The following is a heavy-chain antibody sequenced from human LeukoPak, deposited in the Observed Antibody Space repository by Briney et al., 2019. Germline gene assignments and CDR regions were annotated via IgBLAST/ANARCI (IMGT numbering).Heavy chain of an antibody. Sequence: ESGPTLVNPTQTLTLTCTFSGFSLSTSGMRVRWIRQPPGKALEWLARIDWDDDKFYSTSLKTRLTISKDTSKNQVVLTMTNMDPVDTATYYCARTYYDILTGYFPFDYWGQGTLVTVSS. J-gene: IGHJ4*02. CDR2: IDWDDDK. D-gene: IGHD3-9*01. CDR3: ARTYYDILTGYFPFDY. CDR1: GFSLSTSGMR. V-gene: IGHV2-70*04.